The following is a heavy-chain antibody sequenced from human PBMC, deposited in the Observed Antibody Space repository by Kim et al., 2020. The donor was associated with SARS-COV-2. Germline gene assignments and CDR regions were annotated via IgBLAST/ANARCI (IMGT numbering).Heavy chain of an antibody. CDR3: ARGVYYYGSGSTSTGY. V-gene: IGHV3-33*01. J-gene: IGHJ4*02. CDR2: IWYDGSNK. D-gene: IGHD3-10*01. CDR1: GFTFSSYG. Sequence: GGSLRLSCAASGFTFSSYGMHWVRQAPGKGLEWVAVIWYDGSNKYYADSVKGRFTISRDNSKNTLYLQMNSLRAEDTAVYYCARGVYYYGSGSTSTGYWGQGTLVTVSS.